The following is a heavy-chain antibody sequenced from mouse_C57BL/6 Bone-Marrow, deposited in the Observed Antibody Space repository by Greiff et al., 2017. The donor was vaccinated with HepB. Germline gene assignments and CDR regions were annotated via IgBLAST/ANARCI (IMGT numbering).Heavy chain of an antibody. V-gene: IGHV1-82*01. Sequence: VTLMESGPELVKPGASVKISCKASGSAFSSSWLNWVKQRPGKGLEWIGRIYPGDGDTNYNGKFTGKATLTADKSSSTAYMQLSSLTSEDSAVYFCARFITTVPHWYFDVWGTGTTVTVSS. CDR2: IYPGDGDT. J-gene: IGHJ1*03. CDR3: ARFITTVPHWYFDV. D-gene: IGHD1-1*01. CDR1: GSAFSSSW.